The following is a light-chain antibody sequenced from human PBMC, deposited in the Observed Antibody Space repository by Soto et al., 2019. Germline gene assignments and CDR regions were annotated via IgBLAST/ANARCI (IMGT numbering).Light chain of an antibody. CDR1: SSDIGGYNY. V-gene: IGLV2-14*01. J-gene: IGLJ2*01. Sequence: QSVLTQPASVSGSPGQSITISCTGTSSDIGGYNYVSWYQLHPGKAPKLMIYDVSNRASGVSNRFSGSKSGNTASLTISGLQAEDEADYYCSSYTSNMVIFGGGTKLTVL. CDR2: DVS. CDR3: SSYTSNMVI.